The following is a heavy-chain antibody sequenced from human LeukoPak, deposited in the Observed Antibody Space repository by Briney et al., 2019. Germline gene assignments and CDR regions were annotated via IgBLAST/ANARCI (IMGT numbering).Heavy chain of an antibody. CDR3: AKPPSFVKDYGDYPGFLGDY. CDR2: ISGSGGST. CDR1: GFTFNSYG. Sequence: PGGSLRLSCAASGFTFNSYGMHWVRQAPGKGLEWVSAISGSGGSTYYADSVKGRFTISRDNSKNTLYLQMNSLRAEDTAVYYCAKPPSFVKDYGDYPGFLGDYWGQGTLVTVSS. V-gene: IGHV3-23*01. J-gene: IGHJ4*02. D-gene: IGHD4-17*01.